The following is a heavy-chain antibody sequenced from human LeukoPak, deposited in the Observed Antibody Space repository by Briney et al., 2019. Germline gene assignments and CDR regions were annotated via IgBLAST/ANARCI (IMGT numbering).Heavy chain of an antibody. CDR1: GGSISSSSYY. V-gene: IGHV4-39*07. CDR2: IYYSGST. D-gene: IGHD5-18*01. J-gene: IGHJ6*02. CDR3: ARDTRGYSYHQKYGMDV. Sequence: SETLSLTCTVSGGSISSSSYYWGWNRQPPGKGLEWIGSIYYSGSTYYNPSLKSRVTTSVDTSKNQFSLKLSSVTAADTAVYYCARDTRGYSYHQKYGMDVWGQGTTVTVSS.